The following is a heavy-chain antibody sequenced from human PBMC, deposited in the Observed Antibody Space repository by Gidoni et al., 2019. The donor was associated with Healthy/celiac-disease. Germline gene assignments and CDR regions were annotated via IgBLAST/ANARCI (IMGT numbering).Heavy chain of an antibody. V-gene: IGHV4-4*02. Sequence: QVQLQESGPGLVKPSGTLSLTCAVSGGSISSSNWWSWVRQPPGKGLEWIGEIYHSGSTNYNPSLKSRVTISVDKSKNQFSLKLSSVTAADTAVYYCARSDDILTGYQRGPQYYFDYWGQGTLVTVSS. D-gene: IGHD3-9*01. CDR2: IYHSGST. J-gene: IGHJ4*02. CDR3: ARSDDILTGYQRGPQYYFDY. CDR1: GGSISSSNW.